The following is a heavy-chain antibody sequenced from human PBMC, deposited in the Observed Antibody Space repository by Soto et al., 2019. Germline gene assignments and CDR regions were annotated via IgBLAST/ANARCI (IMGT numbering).Heavy chain of an antibody. CDR2: IFPLLAVV. CDR1: GGDLTDSS. V-gene: IGHV1-69*16. Sequence: QVHLVQSGAEMKKPGSSVKVSCKVSGGDLTDSSISWLRQAPGQGLEWMGGIFPLLAVVDYSQKFQGRVTITADESTNTAYMDLGSLRSDDSAVYYCAKEDGAAFKSWAQGTLVIVSS. CDR3: AKEDGAAFKS. D-gene: IGHD1-26*01. J-gene: IGHJ1*01.